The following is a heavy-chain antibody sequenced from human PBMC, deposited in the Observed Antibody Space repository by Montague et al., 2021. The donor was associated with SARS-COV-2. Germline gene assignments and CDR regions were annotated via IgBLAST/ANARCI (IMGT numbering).Heavy chain of an antibody. D-gene: IGHD3-22*01. J-gene: IGHJ3*01. Sequence: SETLSLTCTVSGASINSNRHFWGWLRQAPGKGLEWIGSIFSSGSTYYNPSLKTRVSISVDTYRYRLSLKLTTAAATATDLYSCVRPVSDDSSGFFTDPFDDWGQGTLVTVSS. V-gene: IGHV4-39*02. CDR1: GASINSNRHF. CDR2: IFSSGST. CDR3: VRPVSDDSSGFFTDPFDD.